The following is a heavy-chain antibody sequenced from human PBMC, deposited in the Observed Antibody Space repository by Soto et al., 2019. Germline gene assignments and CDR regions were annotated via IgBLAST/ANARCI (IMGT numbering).Heavy chain of an antibody. Sequence: EVQLVESGGGLVQPGGSLRLSCAASGFTFSSYDMHWVRQATGKGLEWVSAIGTAGDTYYPGSVKGRFTISRENAKNSVYLQMNSLRAGDTAVYYCARGRTTLYYYYYGMDVWGQGTTVTVSS. D-gene: IGHD1-7*01. V-gene: IGHV3-13*01. CDR1: GFTFSSYD. J-gene: IGHJ6*02. CDR3: ARGRTTLYYYYYGMDV. CDR2: IGTAGDT.